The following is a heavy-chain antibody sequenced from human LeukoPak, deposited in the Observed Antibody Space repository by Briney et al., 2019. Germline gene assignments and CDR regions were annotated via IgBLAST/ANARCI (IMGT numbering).Heavy chain of an antibody. D-gene: IGHD4-17*01. CDR1: GFTFSAYW. CDR2: VNPDGSGT. J-gene: IGHJ4*02. V-gene: IGHV3-7*01. CDR3: VRLFGGVTTFDY. Sequence: GGSLRLSCAASGFTFSAYWMSWVRQGPGKGLDWVASVNPDGSGTRYVDSVRGQFTISRDNAQNSLYLHMNSLSAEDTAVYYCVRLFGGVTTFDYWGQGTLITVSS.